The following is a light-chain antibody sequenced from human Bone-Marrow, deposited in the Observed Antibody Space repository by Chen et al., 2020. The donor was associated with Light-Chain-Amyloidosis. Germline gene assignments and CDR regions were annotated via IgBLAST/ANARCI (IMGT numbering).Light chain of an antibody. CDR2: DVT. Sequence: QSALTQPASVPGSPGPSITISCTGTSHDVGGYKYVSWYQQHPGKAPKLIIYDVTNRPSRISNRFSGSKSGNTASLTISGLQPEDEAHYYCCSYATSATLIFGGGTKLTVL. CDR1: SHDVGGYKY. CDR3: CSYATSATLI. J-gene: IGLJ2*01. V-gene: IGLV2-14*03.